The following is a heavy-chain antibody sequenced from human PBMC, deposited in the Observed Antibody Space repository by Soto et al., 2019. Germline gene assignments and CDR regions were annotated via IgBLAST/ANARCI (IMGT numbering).Heavy chain of an antibody. CDR3: ARLLMDSSGYYSDY. CDR1: GGSIGSSSYY. V-gene: IGHV4-39*01. D-gene: IGHD3-22*01. CDR2: IYYSGTT. Sequence: AETLSLTCTVSGGSIGSSSYYLFGMRQPPGKGLEWIGSIYYSGTTYYNASLKSRLTISVDTSKKQFSLKLSSVTAADTAVYYCARLLMDSSGYYSDYWGQGTLVTVSS. J-gene: IGHJ4*02.